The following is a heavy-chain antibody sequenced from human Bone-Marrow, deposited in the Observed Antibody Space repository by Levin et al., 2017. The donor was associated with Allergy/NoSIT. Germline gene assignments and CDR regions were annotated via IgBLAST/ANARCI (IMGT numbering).Heavy chain of an antibody. CDR1: GFTFSSYW. D-gene: IGHD4-17*01. CDR3: ARTLYGDYVDY. CDR2: INSDGSST. Sequence: GGSLRLSCAASGFTFSSYWMHWVRQAPGKGLVWVSRINSDGSSTNYADSVKGRFTISRDNAKNTLYLQMNSLRAEDTAVYYCARTLYGDYVDYWGQGTLVTVSS. V-gene: IGHV3-74*01. J-gene: IGHJ4*02.